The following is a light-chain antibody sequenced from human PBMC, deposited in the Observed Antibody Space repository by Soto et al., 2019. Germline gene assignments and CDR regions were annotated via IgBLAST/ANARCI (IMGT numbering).Light chain of an antibody. CDR2: EVS. Sequence: QSALTQPASVSGSPGQSITISCTGTSSDVGGSNYVSWYQQHPGKAPKLMIYEVSNRPSGVSNRFSGSKSGNTASLTISGLQAEDEADYYCSSYTGSSTLDVFGTGTKLTVL. V-gene: IGLV2-14*01. CDR3: SSYTGSSTLDV. J-gene: IGLJ1*01. CDR1: SSDVGGSNY.